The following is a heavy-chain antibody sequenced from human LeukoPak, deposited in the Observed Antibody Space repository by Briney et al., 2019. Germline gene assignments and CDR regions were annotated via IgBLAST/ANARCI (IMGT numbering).Heavy chain of an antibody. V-gene: IGHV3-7*01. CDR2: IKQDGSEK. Sequence: PGGSLRLSCAASGFTFSSYWMSWVRQAPGKGLEWVANIKQDGSEKYYVDSMKGRFTISRDNAKNSLYLQMNSLRAEDTAVYYCARDPVQYCGGDCYYDYWGQGTLVTVSS. J-gene: IGHJ4*02. CDR1: GFTFSSYW. D-gene: IGHD2-21*01. CDR3: ARDPVQYCGGDCYYDY.